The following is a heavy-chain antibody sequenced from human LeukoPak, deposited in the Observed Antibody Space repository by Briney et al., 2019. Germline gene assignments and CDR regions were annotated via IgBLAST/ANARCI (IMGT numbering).Heavy chain of an antibody. CDR2: ISGSGGST. CDR1: GFTFSSYA. D-gene: IGHD3-10*01. V-gene: IGHV3-23*01. CDR3: ARPVSLKVLLYGMDV. Sequence: GGSLRLSCAASGFTFSSYAMSWVRQAPGKGLEWVSAISGSGGSTYYADSVKGRFTISRDNSKNTLYLQMNSLRAEDTAVYYCARPVSLKVLLYGMDVWGQGTTVTVSS. J-gene: IGHJ6*02.